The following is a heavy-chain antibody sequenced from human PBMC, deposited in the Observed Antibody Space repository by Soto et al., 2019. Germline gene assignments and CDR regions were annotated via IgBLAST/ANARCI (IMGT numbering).Heavy chain of an antibody. CDR1: GGSISSSSYY. CDR3: ARRVYSYGRASYYGMAV. V-gene: IGHV4-39*07. CDR2: IFYSGST. D-gene: IGHD5-18*01. J-gene: IGHJ6*02. Sequence: PSETLSLTCTVSGGSISSSSYYWGWIRQPPGKGLEWIGSIFYSGSTYYNPSLKSRVTISVDTSKNQFSLKLSSVTASDTAMYYCARRVYSYGRASYYGMAVWGQGTTVTVSS.